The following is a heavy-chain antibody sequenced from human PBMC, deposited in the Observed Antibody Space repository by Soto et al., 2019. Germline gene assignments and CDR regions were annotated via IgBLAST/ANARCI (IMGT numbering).Heavy chain of an antibody. V-gene: IGHV4-59*04. CDR1: GGSISSYY. J-gene: IGHJ4*02. CDR2: IYYSGRT. CDR3: ARLPRTTTSGSGTDF. D-gene: IGHD3-10*01. Sequence: SETLSLTCTVSGGSISSYYWSWIRQPPGKGLEWIATIYYSGRTFYNPSLESRVTIYVDTSRDQFSLKLTSVTAADTAVYYCARLPRTTTSGSGTDFWGQGTLVTVSS.